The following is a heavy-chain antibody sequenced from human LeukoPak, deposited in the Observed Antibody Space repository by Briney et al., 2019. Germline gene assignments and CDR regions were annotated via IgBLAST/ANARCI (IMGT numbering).Heavy chain of an antibody. CDR2: IYHSGST. D-gene: IGHD2-15*01. V-gene: IGHV4-4*02. CDR3: ARGIVVVVAATPSFYFDY. CDR1: GGSISSSNW. J-gene: IGHJ4*02. Sequence: PSETLSLTCAVSGGSISSSNWWSWVRQPPGKGLEWIGEIYHSGSTNYNPSLKSRVTISVDKSKNQFSLKLSSVTAADTAVYYCARGIVVVVAATPSFYFDYWGQGTLVTVSS.